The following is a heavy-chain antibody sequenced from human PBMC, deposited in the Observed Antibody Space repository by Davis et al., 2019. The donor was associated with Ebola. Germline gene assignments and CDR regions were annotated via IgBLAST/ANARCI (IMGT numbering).Heavy chain of an antibody. CDR2: ISSSSSYI. V-gene: IGHV3-21*01. CDR1: GFTFSSYS. CDR3: AREDWSTWYN. Sequence: GESLKISCAASGFTFSSYSMNWVRQAPGKGLEWVSSISSSSSYIYYADSLKGRFTISRDNAKNSLNLQMSSLRAEDTAIYYCAREDWSTWYNWGQGTLVTVSS. D-gene: IGHD3-3*01. J-gene: IGHJ4*02.